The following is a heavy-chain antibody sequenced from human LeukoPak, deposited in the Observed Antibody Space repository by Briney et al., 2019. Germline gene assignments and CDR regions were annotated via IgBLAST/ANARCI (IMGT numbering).Heavy chain of an antibody. CDR2: INAGNGNT. CDR1: GYTFTSYA. J-gene: IGHJ6*03. V-gene: IGHV1-3*03. D-gene: IGHD1-7*01. Sequence: ASVKVSCKASGYTFTSYAMHWVRQAPGQRLEWMGWINAGNGNTKYSQEFQGRVTMTRNTSISTAYMELSSLRSEDTAVYYCARLNYSPNYYYYYMDVWGKGTTVTISS. CDR3: ARLNYSPNYYYYYMDV.